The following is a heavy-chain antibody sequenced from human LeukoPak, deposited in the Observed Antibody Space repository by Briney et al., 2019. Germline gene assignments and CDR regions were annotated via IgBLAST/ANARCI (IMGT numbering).Heavy chain of an antibody. Sequence: GGSLRLSCTASGFTFSDYWMTWVRQAPGKGPERVSNIKQDGSQKYYVDSVRGRFPISRDNAKNSLFLQMNGLRAEDTAVYYCARRGGSSSRRSPIDYWGQGTLVTVSS. CDR1: GFTFSDYW. V-gene: IGHV3-7*01. J-gene: IGHJ4*02. CDR3: ARRGGSSSRRSPIDY. D-gene: IGHD6-6*01. CDR2: IKQDGSQK.